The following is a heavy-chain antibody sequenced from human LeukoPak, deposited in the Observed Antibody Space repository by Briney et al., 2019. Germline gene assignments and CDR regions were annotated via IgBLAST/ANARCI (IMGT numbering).Heavy chain of an antibody. D-gene: IGHD3-10*01. CDR2: IYYGGST. Sequence: SETLSLTCSVSGGSISSYYWSWIRQPPGKGLEWIGYIYYGGSTYSNPSLKSRVTISADTSKNQFSLKLTSVTAADTAVYYCARSSVSGTYSGGYWGQGTLVTVPS. V-gene: IGHV4-59*08. J-gene: IGHJ4*02. CDR1: GGSISSYY. CDR3: ARSSVSGTYSGGY.